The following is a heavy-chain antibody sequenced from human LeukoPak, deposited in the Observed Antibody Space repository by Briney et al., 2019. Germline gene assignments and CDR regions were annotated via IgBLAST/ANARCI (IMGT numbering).Heavy chain of an antibody. CDR2: INPNTGAT. CDR1: GYTFTDYY. CDR3: ARLGADCSDGTCYSDLKFDY. J-gene: IGHJ4*02. D-gene: IGHD2-15*01. V-gene: IGHV1-2*02. Sequence: ASVKVSCKASGYTFTDYYMHWVRQAPGQGPEWMGWINPNTGATKDAQNFQGRVTMTRDTSISTAYMELTRLRSDDTAVYYCARLGADCSDGTCYSDLKFDYWGQGTLVTVSS.